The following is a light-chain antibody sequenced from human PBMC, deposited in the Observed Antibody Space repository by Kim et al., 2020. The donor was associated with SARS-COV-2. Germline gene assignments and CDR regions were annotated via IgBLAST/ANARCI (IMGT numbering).Light chain of an antibody. V-gene: IGKV1-33*01. CDR3: QQYNNLQAIT. Sequence: YVGDSVTITCQASQDIRKFLNWYQHKPGKAPELMISDASTLRTGVPSRFSGSASGTHFTLTISNLQPEDIATYYCQQYNNLQAITFGQGTRLEIK. CDR2: DAS. J-gene: IGKJ5*01. CDR1: QDIRKF.